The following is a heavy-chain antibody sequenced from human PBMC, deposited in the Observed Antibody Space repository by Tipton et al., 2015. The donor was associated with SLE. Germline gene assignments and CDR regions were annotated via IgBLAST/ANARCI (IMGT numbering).Heavy chain of an antibody. V-gene: IGHV4-34*01. CDR3: ARGAPRGLYCSGGSCYSRWFDP. D-gene: IGHD2-15*01. CDR1: GGSFSGYY. Sequence: TLSLTCTVSGGSFSGYYWSWIRQPPGKGLEWIGEINHSGSTNYNPSLKSRVTISVDTSKNQFSLKLSSVTAADTAVYYCARGAPRGLYCSGGSCYSRWFDPWGQGTLVTVSS. CDR2: INHSGST. J-gene: IGHJ5*02.